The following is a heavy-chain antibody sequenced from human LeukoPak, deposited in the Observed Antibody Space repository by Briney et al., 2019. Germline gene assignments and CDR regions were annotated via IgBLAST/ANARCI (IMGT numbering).Heavy chain of an antibody. V-gene: IGHV3-21*01. D-gene: IGHD3-22*01. CDR3: VREREPYYYDSSGYDDAFDI. J-gene: IGHJ3*02. CDR1: GFTFSSYS. Sequence: GGSLRLSCAASGFTFSSYSMNWVRQAPGKGLEWVSSISSSSSYIYYADSVKGRFTISRDNAKNSLYLQMNSLRAEDTAEYYCVREREPYYYDSSGYDDAFDIWGQGTMVTVSS. CDR2: ISSSSSYI.